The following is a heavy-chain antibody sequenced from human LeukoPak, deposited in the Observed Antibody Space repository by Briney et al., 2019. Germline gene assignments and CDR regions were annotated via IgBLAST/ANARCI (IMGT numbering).Heavy chain of an antibody. CDR2: VGGGHDVD. V-gene: IGHV3-21*01. Sequence: GGSLRLSCAASGFTLRSYTMNWVRQAPGKGLEWVSAVGGGHDVDLYADSVKGRFTVSRDDAKKLTFLQMNNLRVEDTAMYYCVRDLTARNYFDSWGQGTLVTVSS. CDR3: VRDLTARNYFDS. J-gene: IGHJ4*02. CDR1: GFTLRSYT. D-gene: IGHD2-21*02.